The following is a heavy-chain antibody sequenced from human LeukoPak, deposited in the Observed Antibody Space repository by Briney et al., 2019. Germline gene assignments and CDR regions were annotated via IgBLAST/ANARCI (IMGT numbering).Heavy chain of an antibody. V-gene: IGHV1-2*04. CDR2: INPNSVTT. D-gene: IGHD2-21*01. J-gene: IGHJ3*02. Sequence: ASVKVSCKASGYTFTAYYMHWVRQAPGQGLEWMGWINPNSVTTNYTQKFQDWVTMTRDTSTSTAYLELTRLKSDDTAVYYCARYSWDAFDIWGQGTMVTVSS. CDR3: ARYSWDAFDI. CDR1: GYTFTAYY.